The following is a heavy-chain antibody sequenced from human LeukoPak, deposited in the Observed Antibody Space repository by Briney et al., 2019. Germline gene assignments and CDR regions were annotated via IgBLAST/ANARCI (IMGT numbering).Heavy chain of an antibody. Sequence: GGSLRLSCAASGFTFSSYWMSWVRQAPGKGLEWVANIEQGGSEKNYLDPVKGRFTISRDNAKNSLYLQMNSLRAEDTAVYYCARDKEKGGSGSKFDYWGQGTLVTVSS. CDR1: GFTFSSYW. V-gene: IGHV3-7*01. CDR3: ARDKEKGGSGSKFDY. J-gene: IGHJ4*02. CDR2: IEQGGSEK. D-gene: IGHD3-10*01.